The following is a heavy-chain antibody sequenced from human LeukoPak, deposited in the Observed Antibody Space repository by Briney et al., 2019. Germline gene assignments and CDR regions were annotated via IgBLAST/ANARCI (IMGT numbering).Heavy chain of an antibody. CDR3: ASTSGYPPYFDY. CDR2: IYYSGST. CDR1: GGSISSYY. Sequence: SETLSLTCTVSGGSISSYYWSWIRQPPGKGLEWIGYIYYSGSTNYNPSLKSRVTISVGTSKNQFSLKLSSVTAADTAVYYCASTSGYPPYFDYWGQGTLVTVSS. V-gene: IGHV4-59*08. J-gene: IGHJ4*02. D-gene: IGHD5-12*01.